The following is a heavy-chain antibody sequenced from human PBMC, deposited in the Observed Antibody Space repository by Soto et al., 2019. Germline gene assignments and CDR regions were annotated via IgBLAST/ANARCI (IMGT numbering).Heavy chain of an antibody. J-gene: IGHJ6*02. CDR3: ARAGYSSSWYPYYYYGMDV. D-gene: IGHD6-13*01. V-gene: IGHV3-13*01. CDR1: GFTFSSYD. Sequence: PGGSVRFSCAASGFTFSSYDMHWVRQATGKGLEWVSAIGTAGDTYYPGSVKGRFTISRENAKNSLYLQMNSLRAGDTAVYYCARAGYSSSWYPYYYYGMDVWGQGTTVTVSS. CDR2: IGTAGDT.